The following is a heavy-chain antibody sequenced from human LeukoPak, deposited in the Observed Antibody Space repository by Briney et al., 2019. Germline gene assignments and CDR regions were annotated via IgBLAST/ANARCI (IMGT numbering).Heavy chain of an antibody. D-gene: IGHD3-22*01. V-gene: IGHV4-34*01. J-gene: IGHJ4*02. CDR3: ARPAHYDSSGFDY. CDR2: INHSGST. CDR1: GGSFSGYY. Sequence: PSETLSLTCAVYGGSFSGYYWSWIRQPPGKGLEWIGEINHSGSTNYNPSLKSRVTISVDTSKNQFSLKLSSVTAADTAVYYCARPAHYDSSGFDYWGQGTLVTVSS.